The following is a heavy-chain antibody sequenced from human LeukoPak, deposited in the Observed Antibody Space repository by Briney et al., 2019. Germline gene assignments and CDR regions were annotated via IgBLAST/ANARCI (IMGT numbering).Heavy chain of an antibody. CDR1: GFTFSSYG. D-gene: IGHD3-9*01. Sequence: PGGSLRLSCAASGFTFSSYGMHWVRQAPGKGLEWVAVISYDGSNKYYADSVKGRFTISRDNSKNTLYLQMNSLRAEDTAVYYCAKGDDILTGCHYFDYWGQGTLVTVSS. CDR2: ISYDGSNK. CDR3: AKGDDILTGCHYFDY. V-gene: IGHV3-30*18. J-gene: IGHJ4*02.